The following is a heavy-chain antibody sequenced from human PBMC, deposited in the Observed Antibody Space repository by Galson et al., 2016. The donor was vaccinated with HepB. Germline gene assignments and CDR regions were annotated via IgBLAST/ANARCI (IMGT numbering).Heavy chain of an antibody. D-gene: IGHD3-3*01. CDR1: GYTFTNYP. CDR2: INAGNGNT. Sequence: SVKVSCKASGYTFTNYPMNWVRQAPGQRLEWMGWINAGNGNTKYSQKFQGRVTITRDTSASIAYMELSSLRSEDTAEYYCASWAGQTSDFWSGPFDYWGQGTLVTVSS. J-gene: IGHJ4*02. V-gene: IGHV1-3*01. CDR3: ASWAGQTSDFWSGPFDY.